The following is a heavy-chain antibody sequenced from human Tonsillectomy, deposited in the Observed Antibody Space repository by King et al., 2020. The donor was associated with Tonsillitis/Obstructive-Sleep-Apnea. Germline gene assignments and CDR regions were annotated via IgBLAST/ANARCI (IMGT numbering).Heavy chain of an antibody. V-gene: IGHV4-34*01. CDR2: INHSGST. J-gene: IGHJ4*02. CDR3: AREPREWGTYAY. D-gene: IGHD3-16*01. Sequence: VQLQQWGAGLLKPSETLSLTCAVYGGSFSGYYWSWIRQPPGKGLEWIGEINHSGSTNYNPSLKSRVTISVDTSKNQFSLKLSSVTAADTAVYYCAREPREWGTYAYWGQGTLVTVSS. CDR1: GGSFSGYY.